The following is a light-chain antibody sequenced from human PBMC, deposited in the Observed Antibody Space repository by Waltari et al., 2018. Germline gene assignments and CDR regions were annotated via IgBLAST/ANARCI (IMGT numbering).Light chain of an antibody. CDR2: NGA. CDR1: QSSSTN. J-gene: IGKJ1*01. CDR3: QQYDDWPAT. V-gene: IGKV3-15*01. Sequence: ERVMTQSPDILSASPGETVTLSSRASQSSSTNVAWYQHKPGQAPRLLIYNGATRHTGIPATFSGSGSGTEFTLTISSLQPEDFAVYFCQQYDDWPATFGQGTKVDI.